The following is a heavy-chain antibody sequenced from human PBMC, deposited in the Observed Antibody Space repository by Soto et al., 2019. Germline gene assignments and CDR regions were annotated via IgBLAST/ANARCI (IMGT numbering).Heavy chain of an antibody. Sequence: PSETLSLTCAVYGGSFSGYYWSWIRQPPGKGLEWIGEIHHSGRTSYSPSLKSRVAISVDTSKDQFSLRLTSVTAADTALYFCAREGILLLGAFDIWGQGTVVTVSS. D-gene: IGHD3-9*01. CDR3: AREGILLLGAFDI. V-gene: IGHV4-34*01. J-gene: IGHJ3*02. CDR2: IHHSGRT. CDR1: GGSFSGYY.